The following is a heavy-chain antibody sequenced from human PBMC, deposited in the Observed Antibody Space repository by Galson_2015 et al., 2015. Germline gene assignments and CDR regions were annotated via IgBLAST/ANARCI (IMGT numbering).Heavy chain of an antibody. CDR3: ARVQTSSGSYSN. J-gene: IGHJ4*02. V-gene: IGHV1-69*06. CDR2: IIPIFGTA. CDR1: GGTFSSYA. D-gene: IGHD6-19*01. Sequence: SVKVSCKASGGTFSSYAISWVRQAPGQGLEWMGGIIPIFGTANYAQKFQGRVTITADKSTSTAYMELSSLGSEDTAVYYCARVQTSSGSYSNWGQGTLVTVSS.